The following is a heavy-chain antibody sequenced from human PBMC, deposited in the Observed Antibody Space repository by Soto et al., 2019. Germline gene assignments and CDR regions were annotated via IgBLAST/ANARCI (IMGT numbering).Heavy chain of an antibody. CDR2: IYYSGST. CDR1: GGSITSSSYY. V-gene: IGHV4-39*01. CDR3: ATQEVGGTYVYTFDP. D-gene: IGHD1-26*01. Sequence: SETLSLSCTVSGGSITSSSYYWGWIRQPPGKGLEWIGSIYYSGSTYYNPSLESRVTISVDTSKNQFSLKLSSVTAADTAVYYCATQEVGGTYVYTFDPWGQGTLVTVSS. J-gene: IGHJ5*02.